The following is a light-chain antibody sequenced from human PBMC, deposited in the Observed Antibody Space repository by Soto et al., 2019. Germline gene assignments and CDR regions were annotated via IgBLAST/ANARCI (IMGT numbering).Light chain of an antibody. V-gene: IGLV2-8*01. Sequence: QSALTQPPSASGSPGQSVTISCTGTSSDVGAYNYVSWYQQHPGKVPKLIIYEVSKRPSGVPDRFSGSKSGNTASLTVSGLQPDDEADYYCSSYAASNTLGVFGGGTKVTVL. CDR1: SSDVGAYNY. CDR3: SSYAASNTLGV. CDR2: EVS. J-gene: IGLJ3*02.